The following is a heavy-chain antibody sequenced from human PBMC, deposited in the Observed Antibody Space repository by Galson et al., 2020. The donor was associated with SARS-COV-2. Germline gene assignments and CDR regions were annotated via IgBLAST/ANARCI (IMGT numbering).Heavy chain of an antibody. J-gene: IGHJ3*02. CDR2: INANSGGT. D-gene: IGHD3-16*01. CDR1: GYTFTGYH. CDR3: AREQDRPLVLGAFRI. Sequence: ASVKVSCKASGYTFTGYHMHWVRQAPGQGLEWMGWINANSGGTSYAPKFQGRVTVTRDTSISTVYVELSSLRSDDTAVYFCAREQDRPLVLGAFRIWGQGNMVTVSS. V-gene: IGHV1-2*02.